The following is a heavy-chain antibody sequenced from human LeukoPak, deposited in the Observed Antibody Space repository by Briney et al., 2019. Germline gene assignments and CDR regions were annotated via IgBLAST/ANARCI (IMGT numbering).Heavy chain of an antibody. V-gene: IGHV4-4*07. CDR1: GGSISSYY. D-gene: IGHD3-10*01. Sequence: SETLSLTCTVSGGSISSYYWSWIRQPAGKGLEWIGRIYTSGSTNYNPSLKSRVTMSVDTSKNQFSLKLSSVTAADTAVYYCAREDQLLWFRELLVYFDYWGQGTLVTVSS. CDR3: AREDQLLWFRELLVYFDY. J-gene: IGHJ4*02. CDR2: IYTSGST.